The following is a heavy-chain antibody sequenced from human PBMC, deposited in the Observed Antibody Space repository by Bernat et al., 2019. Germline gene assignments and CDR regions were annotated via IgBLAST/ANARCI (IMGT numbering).Heavy chain of an antibody. CDR2: IYTDDNT. CDR3: AITEGLY. J-gene: IGHJ4*02. Sequence: VRLVESGGGLIQPGGSLRLSCVASGFTVSSDYMSWVRQAPGKGLGWVPVIYTDDNTYYADSVEGRFTISRDKSKNALYLQMNSLGGEDTAVYYCAITEGLYWGQGALVTVSS. CDR1: GFTVSSDY. V-gene: IGHV3-53*01.